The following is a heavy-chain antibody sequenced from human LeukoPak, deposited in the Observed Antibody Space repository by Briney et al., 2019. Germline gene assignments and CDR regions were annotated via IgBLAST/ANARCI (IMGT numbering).Heavy chain of an antibody. J-gene: IGHJ3*02. CDR2: INPNSGGT. CDR1: GYTFTGYY. D-gene: IGHD2-21*01. CDR3: ARYLRDLNAFDI. Sequence: ASVKVSCKASGYTFTGYYMHWVRQAPGQGLEWMGWINPNSGGTNCAQKFQGRVTMTRDTSISTAYMELSRLRSDDTAVYYCARYLRDLNAFDIWGQGTMVTVSS. V-gene: IGHV1-2*02.